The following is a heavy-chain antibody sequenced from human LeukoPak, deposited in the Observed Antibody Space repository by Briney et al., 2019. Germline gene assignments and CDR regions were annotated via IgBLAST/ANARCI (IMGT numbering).Heavy chain of an antibody. J-gene: IGHJ4*02. V-gene: IGHV3-21*01. Sequence: GGSLRLSCAASGSTFSGHLLHWVRQAPGKGLEWVTSISSSSTFIYYADSVRGRFTVSRDNAKNSLYLQMNSLRAEDTAVYYCARDGEGATRFFDYWGQGTLVTVSS. CDR2: ISSSSTFI. D-gene: IGHD1-26*01. CDR1: GSTFSGHL. CDR3: ARDGEGATRFFDY.